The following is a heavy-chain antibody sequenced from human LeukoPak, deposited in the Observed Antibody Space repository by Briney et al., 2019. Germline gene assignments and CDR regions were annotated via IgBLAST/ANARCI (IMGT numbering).Heavy chain of an antibody. Sequence: ASVKVSCKASGYTFTSYDINWVRQATGQGLEWMGWMNPNSGNTGYAQKFQGRVTMTRRTSIGTAYMELSSLRSEDTAVYYCARGSYYDSSGYHRAPFDYWGQGTLVTVSS. D-gene: IGHD3-22*01. V-gene: IGHV1-8*01. CDR2: MNPNSGNT. CDR1: GYTFTSYD. J-gene: IGHJ4*02. CDR3: ARGSYYDSSGYHRAPFDY.